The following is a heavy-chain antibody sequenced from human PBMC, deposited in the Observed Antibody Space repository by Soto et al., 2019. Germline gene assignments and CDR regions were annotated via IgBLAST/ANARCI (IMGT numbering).Heavy chain of an antibody. CDR3: ASLWNFFDF. Sequence: SETLSLTCTVSCASISSYYWSWIRQPPGKGLEWIGYMYFNESPKYNPSLKSRVTMSVDTSKNQFSLKLRSVTAADTAVYYCASLWNFFDFWGQGALVTVSS. V-gene: IGHV4-59*01. CDR1: CASISSYY. D-gene: IGHD2-21*01. J-gene: IGHJ4*02. CDR2: MYFNESP.